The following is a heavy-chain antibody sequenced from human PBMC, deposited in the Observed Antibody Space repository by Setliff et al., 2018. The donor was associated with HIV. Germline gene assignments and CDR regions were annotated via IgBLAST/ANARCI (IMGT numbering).Heavy chain of an antibody. V-gene: IGHV1-3*01. D-gene: IGHD3-22*01. J-gene: IGHJ4*02. CDR3: ARVDYYDSSGYWHFDY. CDR1: GYTFTTYA. Sequence: ASVKVSCKASGYTFTTYAMHWVRQAPGQRLEWMGCIDAGNGNTKYSQKFQGRVTITRDTSASTAYLELSSLRSEDTAVYYCARVDYYDSSGYWHFDYWGQGTLVTVSS. CDR2: IDAGNGNT.